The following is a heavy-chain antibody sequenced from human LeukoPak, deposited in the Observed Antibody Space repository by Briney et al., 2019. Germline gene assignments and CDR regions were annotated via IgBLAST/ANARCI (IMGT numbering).Heavy chain of an antibody. V-gene: IGHV4-38-2*01. CDR2: VSHSGTT. CDR3: ARFGSTSGRGFDP. J-gene: IGHJ5*02. Sequence: SETLSLTRAVSGYSISSGYNWGWIRQPPGKGLEWVATVSHSGTTYYNPSLQSRVTVSIDASNNQFSLKLTSVTAADTAIYYCARFGSTSGRGFDPWGQGTLVTVSS. CDR1: GYSISSGYN. D-gene: IGHD2-2*01.